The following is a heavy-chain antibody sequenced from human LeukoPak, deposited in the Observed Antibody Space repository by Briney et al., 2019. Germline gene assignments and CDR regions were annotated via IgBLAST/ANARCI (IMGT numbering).Heavy chain of an antibody. CDR3: ARVGPLATRSADHYYFDL. V-gene: IGHV3-23*01. CDR2: VSDKGDAT. Sequence: GGSLRLSCAASGFTFSNYAMSWVRRAPGKGLEWFSTVSDKGDATAHADSVKGRFTISRDNAKNTLSLLMNILRAEDTAVYYCARVGPLATRSADHYYFDLWGRGTLVTVSS. D-gene: IGHD3-10*01. CDR1: GFTFSNYA. J-gene: IGHJ2*01.